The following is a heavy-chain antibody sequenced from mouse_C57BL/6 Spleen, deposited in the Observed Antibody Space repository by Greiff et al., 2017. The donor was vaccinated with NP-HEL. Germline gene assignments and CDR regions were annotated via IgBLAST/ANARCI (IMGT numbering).Heavy chain of an antibody. Sequence: EVQLQQSGPELVKPGASVKISCKASGYTITDYYMNWVKQSHGKSLEWIGDINPNNGGTSYNQKFKGKATLTVDKSSSTAYMELSSLTSEDSAVYYRAKDYYGSSCDYWGQGTTLTVSS. D-gene: IGHD1-1*01. V-gene: IGHV1-26*01. CDR3: AKDYYGSSCDY. CDR2: INPNNGGT. CDR1: GYTITDYY. J-gene: IGHJ2*01.